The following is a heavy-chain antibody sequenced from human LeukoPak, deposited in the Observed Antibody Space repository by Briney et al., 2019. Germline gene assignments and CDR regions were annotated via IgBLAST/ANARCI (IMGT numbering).Heavy chain of an antibody. Sequence: SETLSFTCAVYGGSFSGYYWTWIRQPPGKGVEWIGEIYHSGSTNYNPSLKSRVIISVDTSKNQFSLKMSSMTVADTAVYYCARESCSGGSCYGMDVWGQGTTVTVSS. V-gene: IGHV4-34*01. D-gene: IGHD2-15*01. CDR3: ARESCSGGSCYGMDV. J-gene: IGHJ6*02. CDR2: IYHSGST. CDR1: GGSFSGYY.